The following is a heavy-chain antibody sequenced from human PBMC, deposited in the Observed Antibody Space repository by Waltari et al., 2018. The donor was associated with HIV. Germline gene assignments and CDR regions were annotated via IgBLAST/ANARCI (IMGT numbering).Heavy chain of an antibody. CDR1: GYKFNTYW. Sequence: EVQLVQSRKEIKKPGESLKISCKGSGYKFNTYWIGCVRQMPGKGLEWMGIINPGNSETRYSLAAKGQVTISADTSVTTAYLHWRSLKASDTAKYYCVVGPHYFDGPEGRGRLDYFQNWGQGTLVTVSS. CDR2: INPGNSET. V-gene: IGHV5-51*01. D-gene: IGHD3-9*01. J-gene: IGHJ1*01. CDR3: VVGPHYFDGPEGRGRLDYFQN.